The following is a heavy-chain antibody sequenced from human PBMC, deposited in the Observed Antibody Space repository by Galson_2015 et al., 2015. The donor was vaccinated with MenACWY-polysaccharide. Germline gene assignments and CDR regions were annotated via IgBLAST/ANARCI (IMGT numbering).Heavy chain of an antibody. J-gene: IGHJ4*02. CDR2: ISGSGGRT. Sequence: SLRLSCAASGFTFSSYAMSWVRQAPGKGLEWVSAISGSGGRTYSADSMEGRFTISRDNSKNTLYLQMDSLRAEDTAVCYCAKALVVVVTNDYWGQGTLVTVSS. D-gene: IGHD3-22*01. CDR3: AKALVVVVTNDY. V-gene: IGHV3-23*01. CDR1: GFTFSSYA.